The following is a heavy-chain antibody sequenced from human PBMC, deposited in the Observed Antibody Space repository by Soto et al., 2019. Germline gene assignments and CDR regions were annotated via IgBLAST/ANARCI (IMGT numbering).Heavy chain of an antibody. Sequence: QVQLVESGGGVVQPGRSLRLSCAASGFTFSSHGMHWVRQAPGKGLEWVAVIWYDGSNKYYADSVKGRFTISRDNTKNTLYLQMNSLRVEDTAVYYCARWGPNRGIDYWGQGTQVTVSS. V-gene: IGHV3-33*01. D-gene: IGHD3-16*01. J-gene: IGHJ4*02. CDR2: IWYDGSNK. CDR1: GFTFSSHG. CDR3: ARWGPNRGIDY.